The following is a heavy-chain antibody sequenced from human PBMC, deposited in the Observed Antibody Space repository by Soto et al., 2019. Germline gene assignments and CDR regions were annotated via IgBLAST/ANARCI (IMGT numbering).Heavy chain of an antibody. V-gene: IGHV3-53*01. J-gene: IGHJ4*02. Sequence: GSLRLSCAASGFTVSSNYMSWVRQAPGKGLEWVSVIYSGGSTYYADSVKGRFTISRDNSKNTLYLQMNSLRAEDTAVYYCARGRPMVRGVTPLDYWGQGTLVTVSS. CDR3: ARGRPMVRGVTPLDY. CDR2: IYSGGST. CDR1: GFTVSSNY. D-gene: IGHD3-10*01.